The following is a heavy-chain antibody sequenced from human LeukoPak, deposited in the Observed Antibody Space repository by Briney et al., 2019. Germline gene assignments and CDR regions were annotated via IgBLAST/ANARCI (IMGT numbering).Heavy chain of an antibody. CDR3: ARSNIVATITEV. Sequence: SSETLSLTCTVSGGSISSSSYYWGWIRQPRGKGLEWIGRIYYRGSTYYTPSLKSRATISVDTSKTPFSLTLSSGTAADTAVYYGARSNIVATITEVWGQGALVTASS. V-gene: IGHV4-39*01. D-gene: IGHD5-12*01. CDR2: IYYRGST. CDR1: GGSISSSSYY. J-gene: IGHJ1*01.